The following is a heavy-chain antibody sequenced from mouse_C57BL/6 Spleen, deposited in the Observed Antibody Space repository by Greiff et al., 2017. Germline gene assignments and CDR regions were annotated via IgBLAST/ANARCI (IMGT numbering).Heavy chain of an antibody. Sequence: VQLKQSGPELVKPGASVKISCKASGYTFTDYYMNWVKQSHGKSLEWIGDINPNNGGTSYNQKFKGKATLTVDKSSSTAYMELRSLTSEDSAVYYCARSRNWFAYWGQGTLVTVSA. V-gene: IGHV1-26*01. CDR1: GYTFTDYY. CDR2: INPNNGGT. CDR3: ARSRNWFAY. J-gene: IGHJ3*01.